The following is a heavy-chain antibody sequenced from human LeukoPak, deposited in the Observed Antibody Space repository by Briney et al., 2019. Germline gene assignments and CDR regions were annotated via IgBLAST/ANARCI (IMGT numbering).Heavy chain of an antibody. CDR1: GYSFTTYW. Sequence: GESLKISCKGSGYSFTTYWIGWVRQMPGKGLEWMGIIYPGDSHTRYSPSFQGQVTISADKSINTAYLQWSSLKASDTAMYYCARGGVAGGYASYYFDYWGQGTLVTVSS. J-gene: IGHJ4*02. CDR2: IYPGDSHT. CDR3: ARGGVAGGYASYYFDY. V-gene: IGHV5-51*01. D-gene: IGHD5-12*01.